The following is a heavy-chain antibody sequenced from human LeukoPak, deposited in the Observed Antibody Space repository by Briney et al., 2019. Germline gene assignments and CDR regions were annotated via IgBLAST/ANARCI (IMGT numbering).Heavy chain of an antibody. D-gene: IGHD2-21*01. CDR2: IASDGSHT. CDR3: ARERQDTIPHFGAFDI. J-gene: IGHJ3*02. CDR1: GFTFSSYF. V-gene: IGHV3-30-3*01. Sequence: GGSLRLSCEASGFTFSSYFMHWVRQAPGKGLEWVAVIASDGSHTFYVESVKGRFTISRDNSKNTLYLQMNSLRAEDTAVYYCARERQDTIPHFGAFDIWGQGTMVTVSS.